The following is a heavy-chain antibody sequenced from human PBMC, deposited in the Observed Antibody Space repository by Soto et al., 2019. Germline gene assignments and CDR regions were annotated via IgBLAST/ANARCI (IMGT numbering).Heavy chain of an antibody. CDR3: ARVVPPGVPDY. V-gene: IGHV3-21*01. Sequence: RRLSCAASGFTFSSYSMNWVRQAPGKGLEWVSSISGSSSYIYYADSVKGRFTISRDNAKNSLYLQMNSLRAEDTAVYYCARVVPPGVPDYWGQGTLVTVSS. CDR1: GFTFSSYS. D-gene: IGHD3-10*01. CDR2: ISGSSSYI. J-gene: IGHJ4*02.